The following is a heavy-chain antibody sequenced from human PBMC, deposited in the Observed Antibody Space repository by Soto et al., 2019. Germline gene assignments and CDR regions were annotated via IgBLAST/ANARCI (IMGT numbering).Heavy chain of an antibody. CDR1: GFTFNTYD. CDR3: VRSGTARLLRHSWFDT. V-gene: IGHV3-21*01. CDR2: ITASSAYI. Sequence: EVQLVESGGGPVKPGGFLRLSCAASGFTFNTYDMNWVRQAPGKGLEWVSSITASSAYIYYADSVRGRITISRDNAKNSLFLQLLSLRAEDTAVYYCVRSGTARLLRHSWFDTWGQGTLVTVSS. J-gene: IGHJ5*02. D-gene: IGHD2-21*01.